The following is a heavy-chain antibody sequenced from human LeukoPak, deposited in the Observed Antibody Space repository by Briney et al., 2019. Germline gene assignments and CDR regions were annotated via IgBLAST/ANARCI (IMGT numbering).Heavy chain of an antibody. V-gene: IGHV4-59*01. D-gene: IGHD6-19*01. Sequence: SETLSLTCTVSGGSISSYSWSWIRQPPGKGLEWIGYIYYSGSTNYNPPLKSRVTISVDTSKKQFSLKLSSVTAADTAVYYCAAQGRYSSGWRADYWGQRTLVTVSS. CDR1: GGSISSYS. CDR2: IYYSGST. J-gene: IGHJ4*02. CDR3: AAQGRYSSGWRADY.